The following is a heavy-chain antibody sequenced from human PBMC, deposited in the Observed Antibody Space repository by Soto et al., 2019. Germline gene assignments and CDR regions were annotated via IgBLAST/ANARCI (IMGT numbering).Heavy chain of an antibody. Sequence: SVKVSCKASGGTFSSYAISWVRQAPGQGLEWMGGIIPIFGTANYAQKFQGRVTITADESTSTAYMELSSLRSEDTAVYYCARDWSYYDSSGYYPGGFDYWGQGTLVTVSS. J-gene: IGHJ4*02. D-gene: IGHD3-22*01. CDR2: IIPIFGTA. CDR1: GGTFSSYA. V-gene: IGHV1-69*13. CDR3: ARDWSYYDSSGYYPGGFDY.